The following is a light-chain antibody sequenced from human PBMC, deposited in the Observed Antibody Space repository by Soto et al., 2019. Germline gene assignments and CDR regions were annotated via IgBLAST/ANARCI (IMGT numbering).Light chain of an antibody. CDR3: QRYNNWPLT. J-gene: IGKJ4*01. Sequence: DIVLTQSPATLSLSPGQRATLSCRASQSLESSLVWYQQKPGQTPRLLIYDSSTRAIGIPTRFTGSRSGTEFTLTINGLQSEDFAVYYCQRYNNWPLTFGGGTKVDIK. CDR2: DSS. CDR1: QSLESS. V-gene: IGKV3-15*01.